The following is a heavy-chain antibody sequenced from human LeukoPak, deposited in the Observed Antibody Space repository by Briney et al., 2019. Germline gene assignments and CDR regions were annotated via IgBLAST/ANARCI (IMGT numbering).Heavy chain of an antibody. CDR3: ARGRRSSGYPDDY. CDR2: INPNSGGT. V-gene: IGHV1-2*06. J-gene: IGHJ4*02. CDR1: GYTFTGYY. D-gene: IGHD3-22*01. Sequence: GASVKVSCKASGYTFTGYYMHWVRQAPGQGLEWMGRINPNSGGTNYAQKFQGRVTITRDTSISKAYMGPSRLTSDDTAVYYCARGRRSSGYPDDYWGQGTLVTVSS.